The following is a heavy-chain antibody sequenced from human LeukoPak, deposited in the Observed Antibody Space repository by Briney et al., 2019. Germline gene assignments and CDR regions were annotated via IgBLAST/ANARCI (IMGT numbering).Heavy chain of an antibody. V-gene: IGHV3-7*03. CDR3: ARFGVVVAATFHYYYMDV. J-gene: IGHJ6*03. Sequence: GGSLRLSCAASGFTFSSYWMSWVRQAPGKGLEWVANIKQDGSEKYYVDSVKGRFTISRDNAKNSLYLQMNSLRADDTAVYYCARFGVVVAATFHYYYMDVWGKGTTVTISS. CDR1: GFTFSSYW. CDR2: IKQDGSEK. D-gene: IGHD2-15*01.